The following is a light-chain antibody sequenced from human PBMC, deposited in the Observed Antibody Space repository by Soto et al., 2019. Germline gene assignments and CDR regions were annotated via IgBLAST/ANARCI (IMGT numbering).Light chain of an antibody. J-gene: IGLJ1*01. CDR3: SSYTSSSTRV. CDR2: DVS. V-gene: IGLV2-14*01. CDR1: SSDVGGYNY. Sequence: QPVLTQPASVSGSPGQSITISCTGTSSDVGGYNYVSWYQQHPGKAPKLMIYDVSNRPSGVSNRFSGSKSGNTASLTISGLQAGDEADYYCSSYTSSSTRVFGTGTKLTVL.